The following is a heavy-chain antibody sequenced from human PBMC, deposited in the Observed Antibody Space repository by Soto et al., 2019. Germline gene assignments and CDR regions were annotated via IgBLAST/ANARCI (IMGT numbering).Heavy chain of an antibody. CDR1: GVTFSSYT. CDR3: ARGYCSGGSCYGHYYYMDV. J-gene: IGHJ6*03. CDR2: IIPILGIA. V-gene: IGHV1-69*02. D-gene: IGHD2-15*01. Sequence: QVQLVQSGAEVKKPGASVKLSCKASGVTFSSYTISWVRQAPGQGLEWMGRIIPILGIANYAQKFQGRVTITADKSTSTAYMELSSLRSEDTAVYYCARGYCSGGSCYGHYYYMDVWGKGTTVTVSS.